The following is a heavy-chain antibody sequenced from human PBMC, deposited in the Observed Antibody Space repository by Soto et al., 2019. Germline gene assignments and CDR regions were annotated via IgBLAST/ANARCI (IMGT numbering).Heavy chain of an antibody. Sequence: GGSLRLSCAASGIRFTSSWMSWVRQAPGKGLEWVAHINQDGGQKYYVDSAKGRFTISRDNAKTSLYLQMNSLRAEDTAVFYCVSWADAADEDYFHHWGQGTLVMVSS. D-gene: IGHD3-16*01. CDR3: VSWADAADEDYFHH. V-gene: IGHV3-7*01. J-gene: IGHJ1*01. CDR2: INQDGGQK. CDR1: GIRFTSSW.